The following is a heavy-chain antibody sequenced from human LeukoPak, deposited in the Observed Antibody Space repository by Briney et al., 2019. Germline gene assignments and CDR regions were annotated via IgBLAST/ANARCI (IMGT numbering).Heavy chain of an antibody. J-gene: IGHJ5*02. CDR1: GYTFTSYG. CDR3: ARVGSDCSGGSCYSGPDNWVDP. CDR2: ISAYNGNT. D-gene: IGHD2-15*01. Sequence: VASVKVSCKASGYTFTSYGISWVRQAPGQGLEWMGWISAYNGNTNYAQKLQGRVTMTTDTSTSTAYMELRSLRSDDTAVYYCARVGSDCSGGSCYSGPDNWVDPWGQGTLVTVSS. V-gene: IGHV1-18*01.